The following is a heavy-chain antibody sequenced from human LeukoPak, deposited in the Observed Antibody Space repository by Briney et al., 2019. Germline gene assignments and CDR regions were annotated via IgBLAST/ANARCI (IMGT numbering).Heavy chain of an antibody. D-gene: IGHD5-12*01. Sequence: GGSLRLSCATSGFTFGSFSMNWVRQAPGKGLEWISYISSSSSSIYYADSVKGRFTISRDNAKNSLYLQMNSLRAEDTAVYYCARERYSGADYWGQGTLVTVSS. CDR3: ARERYSGADY. CDR1: GFTFGSFS. CDR2: ISSSSSSI. J-gene: IGHJ4*02. V-gene: IGHV3-48*01.